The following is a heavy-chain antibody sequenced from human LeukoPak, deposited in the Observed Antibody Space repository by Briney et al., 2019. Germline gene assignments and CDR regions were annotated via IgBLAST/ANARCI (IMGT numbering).Heavy chain of an antibody. CDR1: GYTFTSYG. V-gene: IGHV1-18*01. Sequence: ASVKVSCKASGYTFTSYGISWVRQAPGQALEWMGWISPYNGNTNYAQKLQGRVTMTTDTSTSTAYMELRGLRSDDTAVYYCARDGGAYCSSTSCYRSWFDPWGQGTLVTVSS. J-gene: IGHJ5*02. CDR3: ARDGGAYCSSTSCYRSWFDP. CDR2: ISPYNGNT. D-gene: IGHD2-2*02.